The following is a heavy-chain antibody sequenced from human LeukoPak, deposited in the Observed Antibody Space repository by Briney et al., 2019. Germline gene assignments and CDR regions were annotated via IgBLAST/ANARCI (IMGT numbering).Heavy chain of an antibody. Sequence: PGGSLRLSCAASGFTFSSYAMSWVRQAPGKGLEWVSAISGSGGSTYYADSVKGRFTISRDNSKNTLYLQMNSLRAEDTAVYYCAKADIVVVVAARALDYWGQGTLVTVSS. CDR2: ISGSGGST. J-gene: IGHJ4*02. D-gene: IGHD2-15*01. V-gene: IGHV3-23*01. CDR1: GFTFSSYA. CDR3: AKADIVVVVAARALDY.